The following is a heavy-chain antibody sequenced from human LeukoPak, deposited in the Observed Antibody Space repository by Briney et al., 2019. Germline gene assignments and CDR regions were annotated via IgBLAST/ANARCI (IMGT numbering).Heavy chain of an antibody. D-gene: IGHD2-8*01. CDR1: GFTFSNAW. J-gene: IGHJ4*02. V-gene: IGHV3-30*18. CDR3: AKEYCCKSVCHSLDY. Sequence: GGSLRLSCVASGFTFSNAWMSWVRQAPGKGLEWVAVISYDGSNKYYADSVKGRFTFSRDNSKNTLYLQMNSLRAEDTAVYYCAKEYCCKSVCHSLDYWGQGTLVTVSS. CDR2: ISYDGSNK.